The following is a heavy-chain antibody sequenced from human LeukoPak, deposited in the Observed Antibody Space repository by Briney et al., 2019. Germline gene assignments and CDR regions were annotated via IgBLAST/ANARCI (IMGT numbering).Heavy chain of an antibody. V-gene: IGHV1-46*01. CDR1: GYTFPSYF. J-gene: IGHJ5*02. CDR3: ARDNSVWFDP. D-gene: IGHD2/OR15-2a*01. Sequence: ASVKVSCKASGYTFPSYFMHWVRQAPGQGLEWMGIINPTGGSTTYAQKFQGRVTISVDTSKNQFSLKLSSVTAADTAVYYCARDNSVWFDPWGQGTLVTVSS. CDR2: INPTGGST.